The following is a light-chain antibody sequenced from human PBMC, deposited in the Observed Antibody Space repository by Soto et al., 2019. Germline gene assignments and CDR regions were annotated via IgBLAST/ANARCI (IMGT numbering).Light chain of an antibody. CDR2: DAS. CDR3: QQRSNWSWT. CDR1: ESVSSY. J-gene: IGKJ1*01. V-gene: IGKV3-11*01. Sequence: IVLTQSPGILSLSPEERATLSCRASESVSSYLAWYQQKPGQAPRLLIYDASNRATGIPARFSGSGSGTDFTLTISSLEPEDFAVYYCQQRSNWSWTFGQGTKV.